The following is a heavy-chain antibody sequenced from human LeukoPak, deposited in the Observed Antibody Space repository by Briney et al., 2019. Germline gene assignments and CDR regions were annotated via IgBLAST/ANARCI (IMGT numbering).Heavy chain of an antibody. D-gene: IGHD1-14*01. CDR2: ISTSSSYI. CDR3: ARGTLNIPGEHGAFDY. CDR1: GFTFSSYS. Sequence: GLLSLSCAASGFTFSSYSMNWVRQAPGQGLEWVSSISTSSSYIHSADSVKGRFTISRDSAKNSLYLQMNSLRAEDTAVYYCARGTLNIPGEHGAFDYWGQGTLVTVSS. J-gene: IGHJ4*02. V-gene: IGHV3-21*01.